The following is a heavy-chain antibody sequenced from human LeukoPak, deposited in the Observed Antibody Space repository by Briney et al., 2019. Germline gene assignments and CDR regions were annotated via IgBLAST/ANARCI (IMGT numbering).Heavy chain of an antibody. CDR3: ASSDCSGGSCYSDAFDI. V-gene: IGHV1-8*01. J-gene: IGHJ3*02. CDR1: GYTFTSYD. D-gene: IGHD2-15*01. Sequence: GASVKVSCKASGYTFTSYDINWVRQATGQGLEWMGWMNPNSGNTGYAQKFQGRATMTRNTSISTAYMELSSLRSEDAAVYYCASSDCSGGSCYSDAFDIWGQGTMVTVSS. CDR2: MNPNSGNT.